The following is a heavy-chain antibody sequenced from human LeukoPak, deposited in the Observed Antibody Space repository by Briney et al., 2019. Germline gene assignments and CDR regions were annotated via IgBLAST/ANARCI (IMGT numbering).Heavy chain of an antibody. D-gene: IGHD6-13*01. CDR3: ARDQQQLVDAFDI. CDR2: ISSSSSTI. Sequence: GGSLRLSCAASGFTFSSYSMNWVRQAPGKGLEWVSYISSSSSTIYYADSVKGRFTISRDNAKNSLYLQMNSLRAEDTAVYYCARDQQQLVDAFDIWGQGTMVTVSS. J-gene: IGHJ3*02. V-gene: IGHV3-48*01. CDR1: GFTFSSYS.